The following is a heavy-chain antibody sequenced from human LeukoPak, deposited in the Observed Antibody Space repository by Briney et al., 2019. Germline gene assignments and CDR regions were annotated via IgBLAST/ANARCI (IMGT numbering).Heavy chain of an antibody. V-gene: IGHV3-33*01. CDR3: ARDFTFYDSSGYTNDAFDI. J-gene: IGHJ3*02. Sequence: AGGSLRLSCAASGFTFSSYGMHWVRQAPGKGLEWVAVIWYDGSNKYYADSVKGRFTISRDNSKNTLYLQMNSLRAEDTAVYYCARDFTFYDSSGYTNDAFDIWGQGTMVTVSS. D-gene: IGHD3-22*01. CDR1: GFTFSSYG. CDR2: IWYDGSNK.